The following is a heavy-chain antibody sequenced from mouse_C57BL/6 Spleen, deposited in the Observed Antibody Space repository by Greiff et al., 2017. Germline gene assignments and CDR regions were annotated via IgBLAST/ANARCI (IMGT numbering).Heavy chain of an antibody. D-gene: IGHD2-3*01. V-gene: IGHV5-17*01. CDR3: ARRDGYRGDFDY. J-gene: IGHJ2*01. CDR1: GFTFSDYG. CDR2: ISSGSSTI. Sequence: EVHLVESGGGLVKPGGSLKLSCAASGFTFSDYGMHWVRQAPEKGLEWVAYISSGSSTIYYADTVKGRFTISRDNAKNTLFLQMTSLRSEDTAVYYWARRDGYRGDFDYWGQGTTLTVSS.